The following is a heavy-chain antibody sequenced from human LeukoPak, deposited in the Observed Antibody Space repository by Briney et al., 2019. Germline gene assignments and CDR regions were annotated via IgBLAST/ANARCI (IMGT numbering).Heavy chain of an antibody. CDR2: VSESGGST. V-gene: IGHV3-23*01. D-gene: IGHD2-2*01. CDR1: GFTFSTYA. Sequence: GGSLRLSCVASGFTFSTYAMGWVRQVPGKGLEWVSSVSESGGSTYYADSVKGRFTISRDNSKDTLSLQMNSLRAEDMAFYYCAKGGCSSTSCYLNNWGQGTLVTVSS. J-gene: IGHJ4*02. CDR3: AKGGCSSTSCYLNN.